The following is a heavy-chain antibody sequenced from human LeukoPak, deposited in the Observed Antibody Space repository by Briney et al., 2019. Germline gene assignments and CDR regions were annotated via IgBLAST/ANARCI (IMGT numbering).Heavy chain of an antibody. CDR3: AKDRSSSWYPSYMDV. Sequence: GGSLRLSCAASGLIFSDYAMTWVRQAPGKGLEWVSGMSAVGGSTYYVDSLKGRFTISRDNSKNTLYLQMNSLRAEDTAVYYCAKDRSSSWYPSYMDVWGKGTTVTVSS. CDR2: MSAVGGST. V-gene: IGHV3-23*01. CDR1: GLIFSDYA. J-gene: IGHJ6*03. D-gene: IGHD6-13*01.